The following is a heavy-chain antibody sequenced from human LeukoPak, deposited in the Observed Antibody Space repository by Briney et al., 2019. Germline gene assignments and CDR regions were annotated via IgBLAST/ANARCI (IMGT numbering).Heavy chain of an antibody. J-gene: IGHJ4*02. CDR3: ARGRKAGALLGSGWYYFDY. Sequence: PSQTLSLTCTVSGGSISSGGYYWSWIRQHPGKGLEWIGYIYYSGSTNYNPSLKSRVTISVDTSKNQFSLKLSSVTAADTAVYYCARGRKAGALLGSGWYYFDYWGQGTLVTVSS. D-gene: IGHD6-19*01. CDR1: GGSISSGGYY. V-gene: IGHV4-31*03. CDR2: IYYSGST.